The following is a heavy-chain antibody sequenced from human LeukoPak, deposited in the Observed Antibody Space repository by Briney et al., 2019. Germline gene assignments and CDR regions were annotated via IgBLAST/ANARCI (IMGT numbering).Heavy chain of an antibody. CDR1: GYTFTGYY. CDR3: ARRDDPLLWFGELLGP. CDR2: MNPNSGNT. V-gene: IGHV1-8*03. Sequence: ASVKVSCKASGYTFTGYYMHWVRQAPGQGLEWMGWMNPNSGNTGYAQKFQGRVTITRNTSISTAYMELSSLRSEDTAVYYCARRDDPLLWFGELLGPWGKGTLVSVSS. D-gene: IGHD3-10*01. J-gene: IGHJ5*02.